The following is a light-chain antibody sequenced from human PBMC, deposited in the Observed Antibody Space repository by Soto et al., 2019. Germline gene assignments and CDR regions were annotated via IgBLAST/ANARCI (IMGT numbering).Light chain of an antibody. Sequence: DIPMTHSPSSLSASVGDRVTITCRASQSISSYLNWYQQKPGKAPKLLIYAASSLQSGVPSRFSGSGSGTDFTLTISSLQPEDFATYYCQKSYSTPFTFGPGTKVDIK. CDR3: QKSYSTPFT. V-gene: IGKV1-39*01. CDR1: QSISSY. J-gene: IGKJ3*01. CDR2: AAS.